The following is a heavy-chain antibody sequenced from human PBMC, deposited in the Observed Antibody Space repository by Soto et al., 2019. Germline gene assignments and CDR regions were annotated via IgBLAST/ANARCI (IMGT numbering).Heavy chain of an antibody. CDR1: GFTFSDYY. D-gene: IGHD6-19*01. CDR2: ISGDGSTI. Sequence: PGGSLRLSCAASGFTFSDYYMSWIRQAPGKGLEWVSYISGDGSTINYADSVKGRFIISRDNPKNSLYLQMNSLRAEDTAVYYCARDSSGWYVGTVDPWGQGTLVTVSS. CDR3: ARDSSGWYVGTVDP. V-gene: IGHV3-11*01. J-gene: IGHJ5*02.